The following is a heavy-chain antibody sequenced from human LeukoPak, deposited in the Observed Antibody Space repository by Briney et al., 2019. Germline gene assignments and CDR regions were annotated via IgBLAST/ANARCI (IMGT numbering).Heavy chain of an antibody. D-gene: IGHD6-13*01. CDR2: FDPEDGET. CDR1: GYTLTELS. CDR3: ATSGYSSSWCYFDY. Sequence: GASVKVSCKVSGYTLTELSMHWVRQAPGKGLEWMGGFDPEDGETIYAQKFQGRVTMTEDTSTDTAYMELSSLRSEDTAVYYCATSGYSSSWCYFDYWGQGTLVTVSS. V-gene: IGHV1-24*01. J-gene: IGHJ4*02.